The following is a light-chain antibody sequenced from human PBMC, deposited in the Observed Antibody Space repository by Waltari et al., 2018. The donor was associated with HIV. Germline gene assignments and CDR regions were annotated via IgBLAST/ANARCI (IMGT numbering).Light chain of an antibody. V-gene: IGLV1-36*01. CDR2: YDD. CDR1: SSNIGNNA. J-gene: IGLJ1*01. CDR3: AAWDDSLNGYV. Sequence: QSVLTQPPSVSEAPRQRVTISCSGSSSNIGNNAVNWYQQVPGKPPKLLIYYDDLLSSVFSDRFSGSKSGTSASLAIRGLQSEDEADYYCAAWDDSLNGYVFGSGTKVTVL.